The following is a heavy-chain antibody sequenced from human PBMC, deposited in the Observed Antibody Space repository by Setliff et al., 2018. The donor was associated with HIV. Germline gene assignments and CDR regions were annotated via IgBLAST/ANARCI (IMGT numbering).Heavy chain of an antibody. CDR3: AREVGDSSGYYYRNYYFDS. CDR2: ITGSSSYT. D-gene: IGHD3-22*01. CDR1: GFTFSDYY. Sequence: LRLSCAASGFTFSDYYMSWIRQAPGKGLEWVSYITGSSSYTNYADSVKGRFTISRDNAKNTLYLQMNSLGAEDTAVYYCAREVGDSSGYYYRNYYFDSWGQGTLVTVSS. V-gene: IGHV3-11*05. J-gene: IGHJ4*02.